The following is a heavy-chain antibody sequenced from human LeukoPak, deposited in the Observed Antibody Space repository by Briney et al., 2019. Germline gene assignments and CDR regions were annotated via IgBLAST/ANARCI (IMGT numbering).Heavy chain of an antibody. CDR2: INHSGST. Sequence: PSETLSLTCAVYGGSFSGYYWSWIRQPPGKGLEWIGEINHSGSTNYNPSLKSRVTISVDTSKNQFSLKLSSVTAADTAVYYCARLPYCSSTSCYLSYWGQGTLVTVSS. J-gene: IGHJ4*02. CDR3: ARLPYCSSTSCYLSY. CDR1: GGSFSGYY. D-gene: IGHD2-2*01. V-gene: IGHV4-34*01.